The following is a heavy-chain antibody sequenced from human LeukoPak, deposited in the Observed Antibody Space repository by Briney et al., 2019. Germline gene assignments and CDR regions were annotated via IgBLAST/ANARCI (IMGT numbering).Heavy chain of an antibody. CDR3: AKVLYYDYVWGSYRHQYGMDV. D-gene: IGHD3-16*02. V-gene: IGHV3-30*02. Sequence: TGGSLRLSCAASGFTFSSYGMHWVRQAPGKGLEWVAFIRYDGSNKYYADSVKGRFTISRDNSKNTLYLQMNSLRAEDTAVYYCAKVLYYDYVWGSYRHQYGMDVWGQGTTVTVSS. CDR2: IRYDGSNK. CDR1: GFTFSSYG. J-gene: IGHJ6*02.